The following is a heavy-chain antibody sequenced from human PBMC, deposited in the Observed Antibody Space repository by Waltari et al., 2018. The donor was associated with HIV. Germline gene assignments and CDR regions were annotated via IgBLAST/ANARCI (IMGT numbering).Heavy chain of an antibody. Sequence: QVQLVQSGAEVTKPGASVKVSCTASGYTFTSYDLNWVRQATGQGLEWMGWMNPNSGNTGYAQKFQGRVTMTRNTSISTAYMELSSLRSEDTAVYYCARGAFYGFLYYYYGMDVWGQGTTVTVSS. V-gene: IGHV1-8*01. J-gene: IGHJ6*02. CDR3: ARGAFYGFLYYYYGMDV. D-gene: IGHD3-10*01. CDR2: MNPNSGNT. CDR1: GYTFTSYD.